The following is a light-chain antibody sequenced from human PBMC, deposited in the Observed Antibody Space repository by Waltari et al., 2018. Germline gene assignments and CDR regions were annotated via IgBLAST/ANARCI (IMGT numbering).Light chain of an antibody. CDR1: QSVLYSPNSKNY. CDR3: HQYSATPWT. Sequence: DIVMTQSPDSLAVSLGERATINCKSSQSVLYSPNSKNYLAWYQQKPGQPPKLLIYLASTRESGVPDRFSGSGSVTDFTLTISSLQAEDVAVYYCHQYSATPWTFGQGTKVEI. CDR2: LAS. V-gene: IGKV4-1*01. J-gene: IGKJ1*01.